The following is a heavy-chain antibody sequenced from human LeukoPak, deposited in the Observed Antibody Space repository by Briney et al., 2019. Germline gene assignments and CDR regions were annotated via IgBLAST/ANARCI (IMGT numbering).Heavy chain of an antibody. CDR1: GFTFSRYS. Sequence: GRSLRLFRAASGFTFSRYSKNWVRQASGKGLEWVSSISSSSSHIYYADSVKGRFTIPRDNAKNSLYLQMNSLRAEDTAVYYCARDRGHYGMDVWGKGTTVTVSS. V-gene: IGHV3-21*01. CDR2: ISSSSSHI. J-gene: IGHJ6*04. CDR3: ARDRGHYGMDV.